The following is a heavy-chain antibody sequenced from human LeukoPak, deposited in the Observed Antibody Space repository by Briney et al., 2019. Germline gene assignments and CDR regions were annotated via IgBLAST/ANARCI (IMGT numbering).Heavy chain of an antibody. V-gene: IGHV1-46*01. CDR1: GYTFTSYY. CDR2: INPSGGST. CDR3: ARGGNGFTIVEDGYFDY. J-gene: IGHJ4*02. D-gene: IGHD1-26*01. Sequence: ASVKVSCKASGYTFTSYYMHWVRQAPGQGLEWMGIINPSGGSTSYAQKFQGRVTMTRDTSTSTVYMELSSLRSEDTAVYYRARGGNGFTIVEDGYFDYWGQGTLVTVSS.